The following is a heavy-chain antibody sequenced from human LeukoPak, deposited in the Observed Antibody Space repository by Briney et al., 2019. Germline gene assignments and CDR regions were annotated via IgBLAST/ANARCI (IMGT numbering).Heavy chain of an antibody. CDR3: ARDLHLAGMDV. Sequence: GRSLRLSCAASGFTFTRYGMHWVRQAPGKGLEWVTIVYSDGSNTYYTDSVKGRFTISRDNSKNTVYLEMNSLRAEDTAVYYCARDLHLAGMDVRGKGTTVTVSS. V-gene: IGHV3-30*12. CDR1: GFTFTRYG. J-gene: IGHJ6*04. CDR2: VYSDGSNT.